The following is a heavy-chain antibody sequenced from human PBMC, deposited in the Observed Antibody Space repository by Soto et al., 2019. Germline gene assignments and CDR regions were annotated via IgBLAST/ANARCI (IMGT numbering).Heavy chain of an antibody. CDR2: IRQDGGEK. J-gene: IGHJ4*02. V-gene: IGHV3-7*01. D-gene: IGHD3-3*01. Sequence: PGGSLRLSCAASGISFSNYWMSWVRQAPGKGLEWVANIRQDGGEKYYVDSVKGRFTISRDNAKNSLYLQMNNLRAADTAVYYCARGYHDSWSGYRLEDAYFDYWGQGTLVTVSS. CDR1: GISFSNYW. CDR3: ARGYHDSWSGYRLEDAYFDY.